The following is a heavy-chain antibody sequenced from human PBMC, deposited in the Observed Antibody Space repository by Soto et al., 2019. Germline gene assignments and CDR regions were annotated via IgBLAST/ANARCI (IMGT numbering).Heavy chain of an antibody. CDR2: IYHSGST. CDR1: GGSISSGGYS. V-gene: IGHV4-30-2*01. J-gene: IGHJ4*02. CDR3: ARAEGGSFDY. Sequence: SLTCAVSGGSISSGGYSWSWIRQPPGKGLEWIGYIYHSGSTYYNPSLKSRVTISVDRCKNQFSLKLSSVTAADTAVYYCARAEGGSFDYWGQRTLVTVSS.